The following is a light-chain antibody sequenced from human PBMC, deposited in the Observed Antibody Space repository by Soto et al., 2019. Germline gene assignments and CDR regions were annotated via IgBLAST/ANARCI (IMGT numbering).Light chain of an antibody. V-gene: IGLV1-44*01. J-gene: IGLJ1*01. CDR1: SSNIESNT. Sequence: VLTQPPSASGTPGQRVTISCSGSSSNIESNTVTWYQQLPGTAPKLVIYSNYDRPSGVPDRFSGSTSGTSASLVIRGLQSEDEADYYCAAWDAILNGYVFGGGTKVTLL. CDR3: AAWDAILNGYV. CDR2: SNY.